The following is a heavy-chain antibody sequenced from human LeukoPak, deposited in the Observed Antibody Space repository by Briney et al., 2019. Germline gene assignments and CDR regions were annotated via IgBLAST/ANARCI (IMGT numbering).Heavy chain of an antibody. D-gene: IGHD3-3*01. CDR1: GFTFSSYG. Sequence: GGSLRLSCAASGFTFSSYGMHWVRQAPGKGLEWVSYISSSGSTIYYADSVKGRFTISRDNAKNSLYLQMNSLRAEDTAVYYCARDNGIFGVVTAFDYWGQGTLVTVSS. CDR3: ARDNGIFGVVTAFDY. CDR2: ISSSGSTI. J-gene: IGHJ4*02. V-gene: IGHV3-48*04.